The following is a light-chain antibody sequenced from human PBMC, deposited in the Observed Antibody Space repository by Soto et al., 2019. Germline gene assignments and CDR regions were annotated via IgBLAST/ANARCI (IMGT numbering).Light chain of an antibody. J-gene: IGKJ2*01. CDR1: PSVSSSS. CDR3: KQYVISPMYT. V-gene: IGKV3-20*01. CDR2: AAS. Sequence: EIVLTQSPGTLSLSPGERATLSCMARPSVSSSSLAWYQQKPGQAPSLLIYAASSRATGIPDRFSGSGSGTDFTRTISRLEPEEFAVYYCKQYVISPMYTFGQGTKLEIK.